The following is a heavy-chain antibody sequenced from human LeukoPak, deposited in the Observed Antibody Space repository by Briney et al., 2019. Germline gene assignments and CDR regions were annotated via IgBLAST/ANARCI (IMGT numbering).Heavy chain of an antibody. Sequence: SETLSLTCTVSGGSISSYYWSWIRQPPGKGLEGIGYIYYSGSTNYNPSLKSRLPISVDTSKNQFSLKLSSVTAADTAVYYCARVGDMVRGVTHNWFDPWGQGTLVTVSS. CDR3: ARVGDMVRGVTHNWFDP. J-gene: IGHJ5*02. D-gene: IGHD3-10*01. CDR1: GGSISSYY. CDR2: IYYSGST. V-gene: IGHV4-59*01.